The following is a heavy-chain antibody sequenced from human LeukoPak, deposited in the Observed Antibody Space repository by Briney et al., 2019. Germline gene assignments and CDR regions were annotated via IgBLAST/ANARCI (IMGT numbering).Heavy chain of an antibody. CDR1: GGSISSSSYY. D-gene: IGHD2-2*01. CDR2: IYYSGST. V-gene: IGHV4-39*01. CDR3: ARHPLKYHAFDI. Sequence: SETLSLTCTVSGGSISSSSYYWGWFRQPPGKGLEWIGSIYYSGSTYYNPSLKSRVTISVDTSKNQFSLKLSSVTAADTAVYYCARHPLKYHAFDIWGQGTMVTVSS. J-gene: IGHJ3*02.